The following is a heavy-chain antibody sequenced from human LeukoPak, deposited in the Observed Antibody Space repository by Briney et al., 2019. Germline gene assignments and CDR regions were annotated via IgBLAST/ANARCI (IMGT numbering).Heavy chain of an antibody. J-gene: IGHJ4*02. CDR3: ATLVPGPFDY. CDR1: GFTFSSYG. Sequence: PGGSLRLSCAASGFTFSSYGMHWVRQAPGKGLEWVAVISYDGSNKYYADSVKGRFTISRDNSKNTLYLQMNSLRAEDTAVYYCATLVPGPFDYWGQGTLVTVSS. V-gene: IGHV3-30*03. D-gene: IGHD6-6*01. CDR2: ISYDGSNK.